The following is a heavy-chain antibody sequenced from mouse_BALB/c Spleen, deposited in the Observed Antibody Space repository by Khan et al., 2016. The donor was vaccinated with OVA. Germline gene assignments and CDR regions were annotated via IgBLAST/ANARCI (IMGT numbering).Heavy chain of an antibody. Sequence: EVKLVESGPGLVKPSQSLSLTCTVTGYSITSGYGWSWIRQFPGSQLEWMGFISYSGSTNYNPSLKSRITITRDTSKNTFFLQLTSVTTEDTATYYCARKARIKYWGQGTTLTVSS. V-gene: IGHV3-2*02. CDR1: GYSITSGYG. CDR2: ISYSGST. D-gene: IGHD3-2*02. CDR3: ARKARIKY. J-gene: IGHJ2*01.